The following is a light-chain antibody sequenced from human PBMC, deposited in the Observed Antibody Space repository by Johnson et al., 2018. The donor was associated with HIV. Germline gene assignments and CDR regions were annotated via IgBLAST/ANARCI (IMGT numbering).Light chain of an antibody. J-gene: IGLJ1*01. CDR3: AACDYSLNGYV. CDR1: SSNIGSNT. V-gene: IGLV1-44*01. Sequence: QSVLTQSPSASGTPGQRVTISCSGSSSNIGSNTVNWYQQLPGTAPKLLIYRNNQRPSGVPDRFSGSKSGTSAPLAIRGLPAEDEDDYYCAACDYSLNGYVFGTGTKVTVL. CDR2: RNN.